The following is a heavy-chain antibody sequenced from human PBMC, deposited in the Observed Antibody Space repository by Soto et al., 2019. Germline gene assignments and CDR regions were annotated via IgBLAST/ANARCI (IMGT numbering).Heavy chain of an antibody. Sequence: QVQLQESGPGLVKPSETLSLTCTVSGDSVTSDYWSWIRQPPGKRLEYIGFIYLGGRANYNPSLGSRVTISPDKSKTQLYLRLTSVTAADTAVYYCTRGKWFPRGYGMDVWGRGTTVTVS. CDR2: IYLGGRA. CDR1: GDSVTSDY. D-gene: IGHD3-22*01. V-gene: IGHV4-59*02. J-gene: IGHJ6*02. CDR3: TRGKWFPRGYGMDV.